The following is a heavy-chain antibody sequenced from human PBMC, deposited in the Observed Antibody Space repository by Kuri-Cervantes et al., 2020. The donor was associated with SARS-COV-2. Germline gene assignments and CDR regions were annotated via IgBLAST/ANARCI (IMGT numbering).Heavy chain of an antibody. D-gene: IGHD6-19*01. J-gene: IGHJ6*02. CDR3: ARLRRRAGNPNYYYGMDV. Sequence: GSLRPSCAVYGGSFSGYYWSWIRQPPGKGLEWIGEINHSGSTNYNPSLKSRVTISVDTSKNQFSLKLSSVTAADTAVYYCARLRRRAGNPNYYYGMDVWGQGTTVTVSS. CDR1: GGSFSGYY. CDR2: INHSGST. V-gene: IGHV4-34*01.